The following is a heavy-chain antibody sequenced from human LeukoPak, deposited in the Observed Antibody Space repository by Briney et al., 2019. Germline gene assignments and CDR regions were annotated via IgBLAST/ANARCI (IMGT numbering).Heavy chain of an antibody. V-gene: IGHV3-53*01. CDR3: ARYYYDSSGYPYYFDY. J-gene: IGHJ4*02. Sequence: GRSLRLSCAASGFIVSSNYMSWVRQAPGKGLEWVSVIYSGGSTYYADSVKGRFTISRDNSKNTVYLQMNSLRAEDTAVYYCARYYYDSSGYPYYFDYWGQGTLVTVSS. D-gene: IGHD3-22*01. CDR1: GFIVSSNY. CDR2: IYSGGST.